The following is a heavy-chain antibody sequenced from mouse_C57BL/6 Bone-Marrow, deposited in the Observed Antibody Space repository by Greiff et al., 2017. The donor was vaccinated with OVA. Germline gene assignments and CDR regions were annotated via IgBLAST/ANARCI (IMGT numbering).Heavy chain of an antibody. Sequence: VQLQQSGAELVRPGTSVKVSCKASGYAFTNYLIEWVKQRPGQGLEWIGVINPGSGGTNYNEKFKGKATLTADKSSSTAYMQLSSLTSEDSAVYFCARDEITTVVAPDWYFDVWGTGTTVTVSS. J-gene: IGHJ1*03. D-gene: IGHD1-1*01. V-gene: IGHV1-54*01. CDR1: GYAFTNYL. CDR2: INPGSGGT. CDR3: ARDEITTVVAPDWYFDV.